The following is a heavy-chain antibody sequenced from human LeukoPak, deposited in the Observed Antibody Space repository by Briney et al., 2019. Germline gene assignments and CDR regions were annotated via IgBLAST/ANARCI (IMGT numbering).Heavy chain of an antibody. Sequence: SETLSLTCTVSGGSINNYYWSWNRQPPGKGLEWIGYIYYSGNTNYNPSLKSRVTISVDTSKNQFSLKLNSVTAADTAVYYCARDPSLGYWGQGTLVTVSP. CDR3: ARDPSLGY. D-gene: IGHD3-16*01. CDR1: GGSINNYY. CDR2: IYYSGNT. V-gene: IGHV4-59*01. J-gene: IGHJ4*02.